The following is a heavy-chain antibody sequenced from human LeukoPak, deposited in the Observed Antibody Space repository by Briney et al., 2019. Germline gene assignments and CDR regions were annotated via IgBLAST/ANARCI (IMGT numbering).Heavy chain of an antibody. CDR2: IKSKTDGGTT. Sequence: GGSLPVSCAASGFTFSNAWMSWVRQAPGKGLEWVGRIKSKTDGGTTDYAAPVKGRFTISRGDSKNTMYLQMNSLKTEDTAVYYCTTDIVATEYFDYWGQGTLV. CDR3: TTDIVATEYFDY. D-gene: IGHD5-12*01. J-gene: IGHJ4*02. CDR1: GFTFSNAW. V-gene: IGHV3-15*01.